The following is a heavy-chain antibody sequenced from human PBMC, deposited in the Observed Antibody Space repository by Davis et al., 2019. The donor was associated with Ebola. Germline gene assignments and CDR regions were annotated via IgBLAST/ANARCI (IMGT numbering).Heavy chain of an antibody. J-gene: IGHJ2*01. D-gene: IGHD2-21*02. CDR3: TRHSAEHIVVVTATYWYFDL. Sequence: GGSLRLSCTASGFTFGDYAMSWFRQAPGKGLEWVGFVRSQAFGGSAEYAASVKGRFTISRDDSKSIAYLQMNSLKTEDTAVYYCTRHSAEHIVVVTATYWYFDLWGRGTLVTVSS. V-gene: IGHV3-49*03. CDR2: VRSQAFGGSA. CDR1: GFTFGDYA.